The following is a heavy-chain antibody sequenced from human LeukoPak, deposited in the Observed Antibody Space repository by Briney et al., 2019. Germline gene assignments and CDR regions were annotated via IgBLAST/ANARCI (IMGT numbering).Heavy chain of an antibody. Sequence: SGPTLVNPTQTLTLTCALSGFSLSTDRVRVGWIRQPPGKALEWLALISWDDAKRYSPSLKSRLTITKDTSKNQVVLTMTNMDPVDTATYYCVRGSLEGGFDYWGQGTLVTVSS. CDR1: GFSLSTDRVR. CDR3: VRGSLEGGFDY. V-gene: IGHV2-5*02. D-gene: IGHD2-15*01. J-gene: IGHJ4*02. CDR2: ISWDDAK.